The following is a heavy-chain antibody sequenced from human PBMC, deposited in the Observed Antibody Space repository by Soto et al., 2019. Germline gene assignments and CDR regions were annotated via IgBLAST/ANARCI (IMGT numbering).Heavy chain of an antibody. D-gene: IGHD3-9*01. V-gene: IGHV1-69*04. CDR2: IIPILGIA. CDR3: AREIDDISPKGDYYYMDV. J-gene: IGHJ6*03. Sequence: ASVKVSCKASGGTFSSYTISWVRQAPGQGLEWMGRIIPILGIANYAQKFQGRVTITADKSTSTAYMELSSLRSEDTAVYYCAREIDDISPKGDYYYMDVWGKGTTVTVSS. CDR1: GGTFSSYT.